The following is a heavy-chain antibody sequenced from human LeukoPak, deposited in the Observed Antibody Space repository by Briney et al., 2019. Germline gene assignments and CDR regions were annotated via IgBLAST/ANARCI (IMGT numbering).Heavy chain of an antibody. CDR1: GDSVSSNSVA. CDR3: ARGYLKPGFDH. CDR2: RYYTSKWSS. J-gene: IGHJ5*02. D-gene: IGHD2-2*02. Sequence: SQTLSLTCALSGDSVSSNSVAWNWIRQSPSKGLELVGRRYYTSKWSSDYAVSVKSRITITPDTSKNQFSLQLASVSPEDTAVYYCARGYLKPGFDHWGQGSLVTVSS. V-gene: IGHV6-1*01.